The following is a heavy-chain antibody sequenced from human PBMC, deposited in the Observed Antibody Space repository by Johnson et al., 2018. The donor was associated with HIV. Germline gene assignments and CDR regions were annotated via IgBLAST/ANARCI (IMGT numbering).Heavy chain of an antibody. CDR2: INWNGGNT. V-gene: IGHV3-20*04. Sequence: VQLVESGGGVARPGGSLRLSCAASGFTFDNYGMSWVRQVPGKGLEWVSSINWNGGNTRYADSVKGRFTISRDNAKNSLYVQMNSLRAEDTALYYCARDSSSSLIDAFDIWGQGTMVTVSS. D-gene: IGHD6-6*01. J-gene: IGHJ3*02. CDR3: ARDSSSSLIDAFDI. CDR1: GFTFDNYG.